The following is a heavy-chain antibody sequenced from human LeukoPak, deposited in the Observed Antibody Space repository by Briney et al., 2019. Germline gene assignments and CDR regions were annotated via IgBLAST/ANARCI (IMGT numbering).Heavy chain of an antibody. CDR1: GGSFSGYY. V-gene: IGHV4-34*01. CDR3: AREVPAAINWFDP. Sequence: SETQSLTCAVYGGSFSGYYWSWIRQPPGKGLEWIGEINHSGSTNYNPSLKSRVTISVDTSKNQFSLKLSSVTAADTAVYYCAREVPAAINWFDPWGQGTLVTVSS. D-gene: IGHD2-2*01. CDR2: INHSGST. J-gene: IGHJ5*02.